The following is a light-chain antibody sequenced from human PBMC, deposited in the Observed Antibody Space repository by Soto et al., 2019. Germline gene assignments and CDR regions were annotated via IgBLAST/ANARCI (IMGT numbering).Light chain of an antibody. V-gene: IGKV3-20*01. CDR1: QSVSSNY. CDR3: QEYGSSPTWT. Sequence: EIVLTQSPGTLSLSPGERATLSCRASQSVSSNYLAWYQQQKPGQAPRLLIYGASNMATGFPDRFSGSGSGTDFTLTINRVEPEDFAVYYCQEYGSSPTWTFGQGTKVEIK. J-gene: IGKJ1*01. CDR2: GAS.